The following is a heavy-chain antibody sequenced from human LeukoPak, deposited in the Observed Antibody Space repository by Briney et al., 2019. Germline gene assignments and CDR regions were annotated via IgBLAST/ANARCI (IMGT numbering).Heavy chain of an antibody. CDR1: GDSFSGVY. CDR3: ARHPFATPFDY. V-gene: IGHV4-59*08. Sequence: PSETLSLTCTVSGDSFSGVYWSWIRQPPGKGLEWIGYVYYSGDTNYNPSLKSRVTMSLDTSKNQVSLRLSSVTAADTAVYYCARHPFATPFDYWGRGTLLTVSS. CDR2: VYYSGDT. J-gene: IGHJ4*02. D-gene: IGHD2-15*01.